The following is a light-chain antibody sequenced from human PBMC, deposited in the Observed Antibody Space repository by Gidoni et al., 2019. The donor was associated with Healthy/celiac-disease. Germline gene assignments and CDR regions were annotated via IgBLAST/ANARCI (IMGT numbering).Light chain of an antibody. CDR2: QDS. Sequence: SYELTQPPSVSASSGQTASITCSGDKLGDKYACWYQQKPGQSPVLVIYQDSKRPSGIPERFSGSNSGNTATLTISGTQAMDEADYYCQAWDSSTGVFGGGTKLTVL. V-gene: IGLV3-1*01. J-gene: IGLJ3*02. CDR1: KLGDKY. CDR3: QAWDSSTGV.